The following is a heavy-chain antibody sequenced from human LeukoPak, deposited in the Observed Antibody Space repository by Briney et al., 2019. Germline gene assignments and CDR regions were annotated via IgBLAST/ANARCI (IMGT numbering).Heavy chain of an antibody. J-gene: IGHJ3*02. CDR3: ARDRAPKTVTSEIDAFDI. V-gene: IGHV1-3*03. D-gene: IGHD4-11*01. CDR1: EYTFTSYA. CDR2: INAGNGNT. Sequence: ASVKVSCKASEYTFTSYAIHWVRQAPGQRLEWMGWINAGNGNTKYSQEFQGRVTITRDTPATTAYMELSSLRSEDMGVYYCARDRAPKTVTSEIDAFDIWGQGTMVTVSS.